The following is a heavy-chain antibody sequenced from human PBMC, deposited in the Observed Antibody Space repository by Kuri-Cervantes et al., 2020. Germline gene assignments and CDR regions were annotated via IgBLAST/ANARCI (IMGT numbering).Heavy chain of an antibody. V-gene: IGHV3-13*01. J-gene: IGHJ6*02. CDR2: IGTAGDT. D-gene: IGHD6-13*01. CDR3: ARDRRSPSIAAAGTMGYYYYGMDV. Sequence: GESLKISCAASGFTFSSYDMHWVRQATGKGLEWVSAIGTAGDTYYPGSVKGRFTISRENAKNSLYLQMNSLRAEDTAVYYCARDRRSPSIAAAGTMGYYYYGMDVWGQGTTVTVSS. CDR1: GFTFSSYD.